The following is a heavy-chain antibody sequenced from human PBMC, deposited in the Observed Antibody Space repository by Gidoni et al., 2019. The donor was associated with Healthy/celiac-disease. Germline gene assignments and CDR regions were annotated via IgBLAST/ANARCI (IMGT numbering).Heavy chain of an antibody. CDR2: ISSSSSTI. D-gene: IGHD7-27*01. CDR3: ARERNGGPLDY. J-gene: IGHJ4*02. Sequence: EVQLVESGGGLVQPGGSLRLSCAASGFTFSSYSMNWVRQAPGKGLEWVSYISSSSSTIYYADSVKGRFTITRDNAKNSLYLQMNSLRAEDTAVYYCARERNGGPLDYWGQGTLVTVSS. V-gene: IGHV3-48*01. CDR1: GFTFSSYS.